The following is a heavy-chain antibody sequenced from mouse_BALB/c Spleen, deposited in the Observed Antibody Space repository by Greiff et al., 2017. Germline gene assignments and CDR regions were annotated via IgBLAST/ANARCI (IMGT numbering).Heavy chain of an antibody. CDR1: GYSFTGYF. J-gene: IGHJ2*01. CDR3: ARGSDGYFFDD. CDR2: INPYNGDT. V-gene: IGHV1-20*02. Sequence: EVQLQQSGPELVKPGASVKISCKASGYSFTGYFMNWVMQSHGKSLEWIGRINPYNGDTFYNQKFKGKATLTVDKSSSTAHMELRSLASEDSAVYYCARGSDGYFFDDWGQGTTLTVSA. D-gene: IGHD2-3*01.